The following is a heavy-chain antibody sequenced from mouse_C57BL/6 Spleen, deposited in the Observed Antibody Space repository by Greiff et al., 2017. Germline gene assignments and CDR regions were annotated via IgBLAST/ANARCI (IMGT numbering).Heavy chain of an antibody. V-gene: IGHV1-82*01. CDR1: GYAFSSSW. CDR2: IYPGDGDT. CDR3: ARMGEKYGSYFDV. Sequence: VQLQQSGPELVKPGASVKISCKASGYAFSSSWMNWVKQRPGKGLEWIGRIYPGDGDTNYNGKFKGKATLTADKSSSTAYMQLRSLTSEDSAVYFCARMGEKYGSYFDVWGTGTTVTVSS. D-gene: IGHD2-2*01. J-gene: IGHJ1*03.